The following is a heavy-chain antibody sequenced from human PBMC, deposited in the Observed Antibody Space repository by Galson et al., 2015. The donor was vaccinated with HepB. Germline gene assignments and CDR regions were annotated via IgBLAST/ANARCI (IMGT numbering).Heavy chain of an antibody. D-gene: IGHD3-3*01. CDR3: ARGRYYDFWSGYYGGFDP. CDR1: GYTFTSYD. J-gene: IGHJ5*02. V-gene: IGHV1-8*01. Sequence: SVKVSCKASGYTFTSYDINWVRQATGQGLEWMGWMNPNSGNTGYAQKFQGRVTMTGNTSISTAYMGLSSLRSEDTAVYYCARGRYYDFWSGYYGGFDPWGQGTLVTVSS. CDR2: MNPNSGNT.